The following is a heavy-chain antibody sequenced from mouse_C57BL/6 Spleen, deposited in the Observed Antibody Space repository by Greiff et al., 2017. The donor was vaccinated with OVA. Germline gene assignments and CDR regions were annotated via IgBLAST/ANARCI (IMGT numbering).Heavy chain of an antibody. Sequence: EVHLVESGGGLVKPGGSLKLSCAASGFTFSDYGMHWVRQAPEKGLAWVAYISSGSSTIYYADTVKGRFTIFRDNDKNTLFLQMTSLRSEDTAMYYCAKNNDYDGGNYAMDYWGQGTSVTVSS. CDR3: AKNNDYDGGNYAMDY. CDR2: ISSGSSTI. J-gene: IGHJ4*01. D-gene: IGHD2-4*01. CDR1: GFTFSDYG. V-gene: IGHV5-17*01.